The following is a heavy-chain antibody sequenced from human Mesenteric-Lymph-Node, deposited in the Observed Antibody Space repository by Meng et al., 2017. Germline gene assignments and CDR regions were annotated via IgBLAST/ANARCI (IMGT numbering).Heavy chain of an antibody. J-gene: IGHJ3*02. Sequence: GGSLRLSCAASGFTFSNSWMAWLRQAPGKGLELVANMNQDGSVKNYVDSVKGRFAISRDNAKNSLYLQLNSLRGEDTALYYCARDPAYGAYDIWGQGTMVTVSS. CDR1: GFTFSNSW. CDR2: MNQDGSVK. D-gene: IGHD2-21*01. V-gene: IGHV3-7*01. CDR3: ARDPAYGAYDI.